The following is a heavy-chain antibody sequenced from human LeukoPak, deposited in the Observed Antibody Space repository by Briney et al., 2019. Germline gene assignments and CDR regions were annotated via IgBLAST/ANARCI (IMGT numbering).Heavy chain of an antibody. Sequence: GGSLRLSCAASGFTFSSYSMNWVRQAPGKGLEWVSYISSSSSTIYYADSVKGRFTISRNNAKNSLYLQMNSLRAEDTAVYYCARDLGYYGSGSYYNEGYFDYWGQGTLVTVSS. CDR1: GFTFSSYS. CDR2: ISSSSSTI. V-gene: IGHV3-48*01. J-gene: IGHJ4*02. CDR3: ARDLGYYGSGSYYNEGYFDY. D-gene: IGHD3-10*01.